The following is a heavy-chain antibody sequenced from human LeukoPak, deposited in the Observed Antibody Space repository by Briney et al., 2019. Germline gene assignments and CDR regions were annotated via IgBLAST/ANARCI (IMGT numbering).Heavy chain of an antibody. J-gene: IGHJ3*02. D-gene: IGHD3-10*01. Sequence: ASVKVSCKASGYTFTGYYMHWVRQAPGQGLEWKGWINTNTGNPTYAQGFTGRVVFSLDTSVSTAYLQISSLKAEDTAVYYCATLESFRGVSIDIWGQGTMVTVSS. CDR2: INTNTGNP. V-gene: IGHV7-4-1*02. CDR3: ATLESFRGVSIDI. CDR1: GYTFTGYY.